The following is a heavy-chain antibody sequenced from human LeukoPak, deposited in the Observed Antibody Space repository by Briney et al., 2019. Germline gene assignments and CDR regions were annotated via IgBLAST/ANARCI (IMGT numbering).Heavy chain of an antibody. CDR1: GFTFSSYW. J-gene: IGHJ4*02. D-gene: IGHD6-13*01. CDR3: ARRTVVGTLDY. V-gene: IGHV3-74*01. Sequence: GGSLRLSCAASGFTFSSYWMHWVRQAPGKGLGWVSRINSDGSSTSYADSVKGRFTISRDNAKNTLYLQMNSLRAEDTAVYYCARRTVVGTLDYWGQGTLVTVSS. CDR2: INSDGSST.